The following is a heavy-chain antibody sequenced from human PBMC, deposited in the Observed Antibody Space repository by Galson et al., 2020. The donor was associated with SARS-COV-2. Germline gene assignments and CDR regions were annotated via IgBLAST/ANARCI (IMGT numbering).Heavy chain of an antibody. V-gene: IGHV7-4-1*02. CDR1: GYTFTSYA. J-gene: IGHJ2*01. CDR2: INTNTGNP. Sequence: ASVKVSCKASGYTFTSYAMNWVRQAPGQGLEWMGWINTNTGNPTYAQGFTGRFVFSLDTSVSTAYLQISSLKAEDTAVYYCARYRPGTTVNSDWYFDLWGRGTLVTVSS. D-gene: IGHD4-4*01. CDR3: ARYRPGTTVNSDWYFDL.